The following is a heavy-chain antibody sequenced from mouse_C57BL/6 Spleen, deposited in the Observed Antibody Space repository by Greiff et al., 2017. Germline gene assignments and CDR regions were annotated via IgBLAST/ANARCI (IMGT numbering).Heavy chain of an antibody. CDR1: GYSFTDYN. Sequence: VQLKQSGPELVKPGASVKISCKASGYSFTDYNMNWVKQSNGKSLEWIGVINPNYGTSSYNQKFKGKATLTVDQSSSTAYMQLNRLTSEDSAVYYGAKASSTTVGAGDAMDYWGQGTSVTVSS. V-gene: IGHV1-39*01. CDR2: INPNYGTS. J-gene: IGHJ4*01. CDR3: AKASSTTVGAGDAMDY. D-gene: IGHD1-1*01.